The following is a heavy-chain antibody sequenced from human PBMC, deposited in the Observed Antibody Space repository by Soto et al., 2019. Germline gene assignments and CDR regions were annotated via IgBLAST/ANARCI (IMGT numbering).Heavy chain of an antibody. J-gene: IGHJ4*02. Sequence: SETLSLTCTVSGGSISSYYWSWIRQPPGKGLEWIGYIYYSGSTNYNPSLKSRVTISVDTSKNQFSLKLSSVTAADTAVYYCARDMGYSGYDSYFDYWGQGTLVTVSS. CDR1: GGSISSYY. D-gene: IGHD5-12*01. CDR3: ARDMGYSGYDSYFDY. V-gene: IGHV4-59*01. CDR2: IYYSGST.